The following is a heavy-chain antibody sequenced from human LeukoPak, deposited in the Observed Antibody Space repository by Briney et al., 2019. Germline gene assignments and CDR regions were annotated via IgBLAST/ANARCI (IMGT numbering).Heavy chain of an antibody. D-gene: IGHD6-25*01. CDR1: GGSISSSSYY. J-gene: IGHJ4*02. V-gene: IGHV4-39*01. Sequence: SETLSLICTVSGGSISSSSYYWGWIRQPPGKGLEWIGSIYYSGSTYYNPSLKSRVTISVDTSKNQFSLKMRSVTAADTAVYYCAKSRLRGALYPYWGQGTLVTVSS. CDR3: AKSRLRGALYPY. CDR2: IYYSGST.